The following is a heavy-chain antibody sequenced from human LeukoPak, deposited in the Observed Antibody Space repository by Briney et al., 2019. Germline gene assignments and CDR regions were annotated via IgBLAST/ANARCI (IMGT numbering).Heavy chain of an antibody. V-gene: IGHV4-30-4*01. J-gene: IGHJ6*02. CDR3: ARDHCTSSGCYEYYYYGVDV. D-gene: IGHD2-2*01. CDR1: GGSISSGDYY. Sequence: SQTLSLTCTVSGGSISSGDYYWSWIRQPPGKGLEWIGYIYYSGSTYYNPSLKSRVTISVDTSKNQFSLKLSSVTAADTAVYYCARDHCTSSGCYEYYYYGVDVWGQGTTVTVSS. CDR2: IYYSGST.